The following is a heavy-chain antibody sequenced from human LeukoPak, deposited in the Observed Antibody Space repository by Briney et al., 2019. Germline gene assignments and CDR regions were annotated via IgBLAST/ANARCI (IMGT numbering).Heavy chain of an antibody. CDR3: APLGVSDNYHYMDV. J-gene: IGHJ6*03. V-gene: IGHV3-72*01. Sequence: GGSLRLSCAASGFTFDDYAMHWVRQAPGKGLEWVGRIRNKANRDTTEYAASVKGRFTISRDDSKNSLYLQMNSLKTEDTAVYFCAPLGVSDNYHYMDVWGKGTMVTVSS. CDR2: IRNKANRDTT. D-gene: IGHD5/OR15-5a*01. CDR1: GFTFDDYA.